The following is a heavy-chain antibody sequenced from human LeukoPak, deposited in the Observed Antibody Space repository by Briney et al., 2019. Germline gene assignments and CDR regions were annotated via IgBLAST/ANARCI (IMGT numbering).Heavy chain of an antibody. CDR1: GGSISSYY. Sequence: SETLSLTCTVSGGSISSYYWSWIRQPPGKGLEWIGYIYYSGSTNYNPSLKSRVTISVDTSRNQFSLKLSSVTAADTAVYYCARGTYGDYDYWGQGTLVTVSS. D-gene: IGHD4-17*01. J-gene: IGHJ4*02. CDR3: ARGTYGDYDY. CDR2: IYYSGST. V-gene: IGHV4-59*01.